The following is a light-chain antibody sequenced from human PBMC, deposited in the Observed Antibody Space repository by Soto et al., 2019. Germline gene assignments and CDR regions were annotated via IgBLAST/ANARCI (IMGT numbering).Light chain of an antibody. Sequence: DIQMTQSPSTLSASVGDRVTITCRASQSISSWLAWYQQKPGKAPKLLIYKASSLESGVPSRFSGSGSGTEVTLTISSLQPDDFATYYYQQYNSYSPTFGQGTKLEIK. CDR2: KAS. CDR1: QSISSW. V-gene: IGKV1-5*03. CDR3: QQYNSYSPT. J-gene: IGKJ2*01.